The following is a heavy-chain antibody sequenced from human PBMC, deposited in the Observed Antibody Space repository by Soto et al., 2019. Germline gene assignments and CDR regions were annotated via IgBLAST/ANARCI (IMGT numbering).Heavy chain of an antibody. CDR3: ARGSDRLRWKREDSFYFDY. CDR1: GGSFSGYY. V-gene: IGHV4-34*01. J-gene: IGHJ4*02. Sequence: QVQLQQWGAGLLKPSETLSLTCAVYGGSFSGYYWSWIRQPPGKGLEWIGEINHSGRTNYNPSLKSRVTISVDTSKHQFSLKLSSVTAADTAVYYCARGSDRLRWKREDSFYFDYWGQGTLVTVSS. D-gene: IGHD4-17*01. CDR2: INHSGRT.